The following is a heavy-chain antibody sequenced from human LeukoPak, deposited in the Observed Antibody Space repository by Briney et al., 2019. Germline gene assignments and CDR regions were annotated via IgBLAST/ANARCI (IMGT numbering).Heavy chain of an antibody. CDR3: ARGGRGGIPFDF. CDR2: VNPNSGAT. V-gene: IGHV1-2*02. J-gene: IGHJ4*02. D-gene: IGHD2-21*01. CDR1: GYTFNSYY. Sequence: ASVKVSCKASGYTFNSYYIFWARQAPGRRLEWLGWVNPNSGATNYAQMFQGRGTMTSDTSITTAYMELNRLRSDDTAIYYCARGGRGGIPFDFWGQGTLVTVSA.